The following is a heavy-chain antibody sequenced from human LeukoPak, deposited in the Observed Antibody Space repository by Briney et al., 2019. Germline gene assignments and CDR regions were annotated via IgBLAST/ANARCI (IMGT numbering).Heavy chain of an antibody. J-gene: IGHJ4*02. Sequence: PSETLSLTCTVSGGSISSYYWSWIRQPPGKGLEWIGYIYYSGSTNYNPSLKSRVTISVDTSKNQFSLRLSSVTAADTAVYYCARVGERHRFDYWGQGTLVTVSS. CDR1: GGSISSYY. CDR2: IYYSGST. CDR3: ARVGERHRFDY. D-gene: IGHD1-1*01. V-gene: IGHV4-59*01.